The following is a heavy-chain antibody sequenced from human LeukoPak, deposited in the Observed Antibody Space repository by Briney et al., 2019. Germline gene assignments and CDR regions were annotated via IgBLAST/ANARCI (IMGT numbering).Heavy chain of an antibody. V-gene: IGHV3-13*01. CDR3: ARVNWNDASGHYYYYMDV. Sequence: GGSLRLSCAASGFTFSSYDMHWVRQATGKGLEWVSAIGTAGDTYYPGSVKSRFTISRENAKNSLYLQMNSPRAGDTAVYYCARVNWNDASGHYYYYMDVWGKGTTVTVSS. D-gene: IGHD1-20*01. J-gene: IGHJ6*03. CDR1: GFTFSSYD. CDR2: IGTAGDT.